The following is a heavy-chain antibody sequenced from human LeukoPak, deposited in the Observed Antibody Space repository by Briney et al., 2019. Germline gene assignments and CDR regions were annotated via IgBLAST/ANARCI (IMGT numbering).Heavy chain of an antibody. Sequence: PGGSLRLSCAASGFTFTTYAMSWVRQAPGKGLEWVSAISGGGGSTNYADSVKGRFTISGDNSDNTLSLQMNSLRAEDTALYFCARSKGNYYFDYWGQGTLVTVSS. V-gene: IGHV3-23*01. J-gene: IGHJ4*02. CDR1: GFTFTTYA. D-gene: IGHD3-10*01. CDR2: ISGGGGST. CDR3: ARSKGNYYFDY.